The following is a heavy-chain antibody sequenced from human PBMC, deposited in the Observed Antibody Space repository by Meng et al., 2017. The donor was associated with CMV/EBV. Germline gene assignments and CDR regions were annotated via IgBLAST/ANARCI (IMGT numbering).Heavy chain of an antibody. CDR1: GGSISSSSYY. V-gene: IGHV4-39*07. CDR2: IYYSGST. CDR3: ARYPPKELELQGFDP. J-gene: IGHJ5*02. Sequence: SETLSLTCTVSGGSISSSSYYWGWIRQPPGKGLEWIGSIYYSGSTYYNPSLKSRVTISVDTSKNQFSLKLSPVTAADTAVYYCARYPPKELELQGFDPWGQGTLVTVSS. D-gene: IGHD1-7*01.